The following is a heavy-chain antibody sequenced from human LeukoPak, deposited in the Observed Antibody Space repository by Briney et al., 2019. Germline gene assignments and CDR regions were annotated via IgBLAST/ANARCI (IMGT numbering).Heavy chain of an antibody. J-gene: IGHJ4*02. CDR1: GYTFTSYD. V-gene: IGHV1-8*03. CDR3: ARHRRKSIIGTVSSRGFDS. D-gene: IGHD3-10*01. CDR2: MNPNSGNT. Sequence: ASVKVSCKASGYTFTSYDINWLRQATGQGLEWMGWMNPNSGNTGYAQKFQGRITITRNTSISTAYMELSSLRSEDTAVYYCARHRRKSIIGTVSSRGFDSWGQGTLVTVSS.